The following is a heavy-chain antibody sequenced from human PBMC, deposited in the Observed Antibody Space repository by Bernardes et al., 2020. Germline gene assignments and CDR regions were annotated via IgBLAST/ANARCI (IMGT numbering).Heavy chain of an antibody. CDR3: ARWNEGGDY. V-gene: IGHV4-59*01. CDR2: IYYSGSNSGTT. D-gene: IGHD1-1*01. CDR1: GVSISGYH. Sequence: SETLSLTCTVSGVSISGYHWSWIRQPPGKGLEWIGYIYYSGSNSGTTNYNPSLKSRVTILVDTSKNQFSLKLSSVTAADTAIYYCARWNEGGDYWGRGTLVTVSS. J-gene: IGHJ4*02.